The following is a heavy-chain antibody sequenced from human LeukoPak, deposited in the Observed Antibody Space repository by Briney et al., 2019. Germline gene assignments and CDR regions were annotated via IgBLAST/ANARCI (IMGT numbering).Heavy chain of an antibody. CDR3: ASQSSGSSPKAPDS. V-gene: IGHV3-48*04. CDR1: GVIFSSLS. Sequence: GGSLRLSCEPSGVIFSSLSLNWVRQPPGKGLEWLSYISASSRTTYYADSVKGRFIVSRDNAKNSLFLQMDSLRADDTALYYCASQSSGSSPKAPDSWGQGTVVTVSS. CDR2: ISASSRTT. D-gene: IGHD1-26*01. J-gene: IGHJ4*02.